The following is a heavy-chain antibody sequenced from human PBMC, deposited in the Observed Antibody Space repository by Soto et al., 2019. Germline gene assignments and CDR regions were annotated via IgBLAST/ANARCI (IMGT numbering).Heavy chain of an antibody. CDR1: GFTLSRYS. V-gene: IGHV3-48*02. CDR3: ARGGVATIFGDS. Sequence: EVQLVESGGGLVQPGGSLRVSCAASGFTLSRYSMNWVRQAPGQGLEWLSYIDSSSDTIYYADSVKGRFIISRDNAKNALYLQMNSLRDEDTAVYYCARGGVATIFGDSWGQGTLVTVSS. CDR2: IDSSSDTI. J-gene: IGHJ4*02. D-gene: IGHD5-12*01.